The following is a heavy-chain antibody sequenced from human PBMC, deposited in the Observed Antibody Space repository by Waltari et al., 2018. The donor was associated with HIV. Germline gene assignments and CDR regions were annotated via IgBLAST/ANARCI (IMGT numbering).Heavy chain of an antibody. Sequence: QLQLQESGPGLVKPSETLSLTCTVSGGSISSSSYYWGWIRQPPGKGLEWIGSIYYSGSTYYNPSLKSRVTISVDTSKNQFSLKLSSVTAADTAVYYCARHRRYSSSSYWFDPWGQGTLVTVSS. V-gene: IGHV4-39*01. CDR3: ARHRRYSSSSYWFDP. CDR2: IYYSGST. CDR1: GGSISSSSYY. J-gene: IGHJ5*02. D-gene: IGHD6-6*01.